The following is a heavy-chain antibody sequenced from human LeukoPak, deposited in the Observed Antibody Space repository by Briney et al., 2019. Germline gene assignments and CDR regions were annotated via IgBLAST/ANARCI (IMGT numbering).Heavy chain of an antibody. J-gene: IGHJ4*02. Sequence: SETLSLTCTVSGASVSSSTYYWSWIRQPPGKGLEWIGYIYYSGSTYYNPSLKSRVTISVDTSKNQFSLKLSSVTAADTAVYYCAREAAESYYDSSGYFDYWGQGTLVTVSS. CDR1: GASVSSSTYY. V-gene: IGHV4-30-4*01. D-gene: IGHD3-22*01. CDR3: AREAAESYYDSSGYFDY. CDR2: IYYSGST.